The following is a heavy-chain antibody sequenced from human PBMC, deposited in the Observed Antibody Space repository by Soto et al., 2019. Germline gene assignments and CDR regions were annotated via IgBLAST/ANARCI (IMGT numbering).Heavy chain of an antibody. CDR1: GFTFSSYA. J-gene: IGHJ4*02. CDR3: ANRYRGYYFDY. CDR2: ISGSGGST. Sequence: LRLSCAASGFTFSSYAMSWVRQSPWKGLEWVSAISGSGGSTYYADSVKGRFTISRDNSKNTLYLQMNSLRAEDTAVYYCANRYRGYYFDYWGQGTLVTVSS. V-gene: IGHV3-23*01. D-gene: IGHD1-26*01.